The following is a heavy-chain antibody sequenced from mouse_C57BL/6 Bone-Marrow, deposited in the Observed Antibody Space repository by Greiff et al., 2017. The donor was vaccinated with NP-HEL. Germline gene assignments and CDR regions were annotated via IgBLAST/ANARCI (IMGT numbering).Heavy chain of an antibody. J-gene: IGHJ2*01. CDR1: GYTFTSYW. D-gene: IGHD1-1*01. CDR2: IDPSDSYT. CDR3: ARSYYGSSSLDY. Sequence: QVQLQQPGAELVRPGTSVKLSCKASGYTFTSYWMHWVKQRPGQGLEWIGVIDPSDSYTNYNQKFKGKATLTVDTSSSTAYMQLSSLTSEDSAVDYCARSYYGSSSLDYWGQGTTLTVSS. V-gene: IGHV1-59*01.